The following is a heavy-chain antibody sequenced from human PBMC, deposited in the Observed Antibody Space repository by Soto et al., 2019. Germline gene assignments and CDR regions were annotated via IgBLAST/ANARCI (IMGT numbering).Heavy chain of an antibody. CDR2: INPSGGST. CDR3: ARYYFGMDV. Sequence: QVQLVQSGAEVKKPGASVKVSCKASGYTFTSYYVHWVRQAPGQGLEWMGMINPSGGSTTYAQKCQGRVTMTRDTSTSTVYMELSSLRYEDTAVYYCARYYFGMDVWGQGTTVTVSS. V-gene: IGHV1-46*01. J-gene: IGHJ6*02. CDR1: GYTFTSYY.